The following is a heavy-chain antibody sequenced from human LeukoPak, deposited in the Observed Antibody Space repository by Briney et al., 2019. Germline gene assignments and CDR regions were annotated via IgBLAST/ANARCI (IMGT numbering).Heavy chain of an antibody. V-gene: IGHV3-23*01. CDR1: GFTLSTYA. J-gene: IGHJ5*02. D-gene: IGHD6-13*01. Sequence: GGSLRLSCADSGFTLSTYAMNWVRQAPGKGLEWVSGISAGGGSTYYADSVKGRFTISRDNSKNTLYLQMNSLTVEDTAVYYCAKSPRSAADNWFDPWGQGTLVTVSS. CDR2: ISAGGGST. CDR3: AKSPRSAADNWFDP.